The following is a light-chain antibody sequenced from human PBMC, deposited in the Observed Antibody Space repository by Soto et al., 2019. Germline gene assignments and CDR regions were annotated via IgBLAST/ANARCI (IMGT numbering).Light chain of an antibody. V-gene: IGKV1-5*01. CDR2: STY. Sequence: DIQMTQSPSTLSGSVGDRVTITCRASQTISSWLAWYQQKPGKAPKRLIYSTYSLQTGVPSRFSGSGSGTEFTLTLSSLQSEDFALYYCQQYNMWPNTFGQGTRLEIK. CDR3: QQYNMWPNT. J-gene: IGKJ5*01. CDR1: QTISSW.